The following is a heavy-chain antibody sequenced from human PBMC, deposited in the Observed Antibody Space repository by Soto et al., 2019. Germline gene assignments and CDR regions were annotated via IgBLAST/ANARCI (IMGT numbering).Heavy chain of an antibody. CDR1: GGTFSSYA. Sequence: SVKVSCKASGGTFSSYAISWVRQAPGQGLEWMGGIIPIFGTANYAQKFQGRVTITADKSTSTAYMELSSLRVEDTAIYYCVSWVSAHFDSWGQGTLVTVSS. V-gene: IGHV1-69*06. CDR2: IIPIFGTA. D-gene: IGHD6-13*01. J-gene: IGHJ4*01. CDR3: VSWVSAHFDS.